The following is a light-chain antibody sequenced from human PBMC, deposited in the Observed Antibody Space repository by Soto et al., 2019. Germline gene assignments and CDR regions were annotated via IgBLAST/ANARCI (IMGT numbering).Light chain of an antibody. CDR2: EVS. CDR3: QSYDSSLSRYV. J-gene: IGLJ1*01. Sequence: QSALTQPASVSGSPGQSITISCTGTNSDVGGYNYVSWYQQHPGKAPKLMIYEVSNRPSGVSNRFSGSKSGNTASLTISGLQAEDEADYYCQSYDSSLSRYVFGTGTKLTVL. CDR1: NSDVGGYNY. V-gene: IGLV2-14*03.